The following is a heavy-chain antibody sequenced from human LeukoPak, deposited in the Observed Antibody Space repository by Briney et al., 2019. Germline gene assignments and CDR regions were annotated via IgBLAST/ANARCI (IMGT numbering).Heavy chain of an antibody. Sequence: SVKVSCKASGFTFTSSAVQWVRQARGQRLEWIGWIVVGSGNTNYAQKFQERVTITRDMSTSTAYMELSSLRSEDTAVYYCAAEGGTTGELFFDYWGQGTLVTVSS. CDR3: AAEGGTTGELFFDY. V-gene: IGHV1-58*01. D-gene: IGHD1-7*01. J-gene: IGHJ4*02. CDR1: GFTFTSSA. CDR2: IVVGSGNT.